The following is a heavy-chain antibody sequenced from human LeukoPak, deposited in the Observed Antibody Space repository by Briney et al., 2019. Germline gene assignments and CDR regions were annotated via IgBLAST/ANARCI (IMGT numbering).Heavy chain of an antibody. D-gene: IGHD3-22*01. V-gene: IGHV1-46*01. CDR1: GYTFTSYY. CDR2: INPSGGST. J-gene: IGHJ5*02. Sequence: ASVKVSCKASGYTFTSYYMHWVRQAPGQGLEWIGIINPSGGSTSYAQKFQGRVTMTRDTSTSTVYMELSSLRSEDTAVYYCARVPVTTMIVVGPWFDPWGQGTLVTVSS. CDR3: ARVPVTTMIVVGPWFDP.